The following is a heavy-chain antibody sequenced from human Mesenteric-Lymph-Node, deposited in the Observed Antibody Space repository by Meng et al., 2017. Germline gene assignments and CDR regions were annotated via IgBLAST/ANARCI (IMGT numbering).Heavy chain of an antibody. V-gene: IGHV3-30*07. CDR3: AKSWELSYFDS. CDR2: ISYDGSNK. D-gene: IGHD3-16*02. CDR1: GFTFSSYA. Sequence: GESLKISCAASGFTFSSYAMHWVRQAPGKGLEWVAVISYDGSNKYYADSVKGRFTISRDNSDNTLYLQMNRLRAEDTAVYYCAKSWELSYFDSWGQGTLVTVSS. J-gene: IGHJ4*02.